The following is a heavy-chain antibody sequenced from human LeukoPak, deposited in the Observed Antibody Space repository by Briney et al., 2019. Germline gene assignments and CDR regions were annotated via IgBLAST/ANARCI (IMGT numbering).Heavy chain of an antibody. CDR1: GFTFSSYW. CDR2: IKQDGSEK. CDR3: ARTDTAMVTINFDY. D-gene: IGHD5-18*01. V-gene: IGHV3-7*01. Sequence: GGSLRLSCAASGFTFSSYWMSWVRQAPGKGLEWVANIKQDGSEKYYVDSVKGRFTISRDSAKNSLYLQMNSLRAEDTAVYYCARTDTAMVTINFDYWGQGTLVTVSS. J-gene: IGHJ4*02.